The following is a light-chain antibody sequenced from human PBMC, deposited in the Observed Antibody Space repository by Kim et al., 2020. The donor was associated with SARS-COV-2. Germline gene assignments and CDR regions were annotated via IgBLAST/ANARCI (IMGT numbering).Light chain of an antibody. V-gene: IGLV2-14*04. CDR3: SSYTGSSPVV. Sequence: GQSITISCTGTSSDVVAYNYGSWYQQYPGKAPRLMIYDVFERPSGVSIRFSGSKSGNTASLTISGLQTEDEADYYCSSYTGSSPVVFGGGTQLTVL. CDR2: DVF. J-gene: IGLJ2*01. CDR1: SSDVVAYNY.